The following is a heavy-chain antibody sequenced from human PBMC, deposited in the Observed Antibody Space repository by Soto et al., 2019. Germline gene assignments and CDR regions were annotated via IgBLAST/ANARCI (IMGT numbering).Heavy chain of an antibody. CDR1: GGSISSGGYY. CDR2: IYYSGST. D-gene: IGHD3-22*01. J-gene: IGHJ4*02. V-gene: IGHV4-31*03. CDR3: AKDPHYYDSSGYYPDFDY. Sequence: SETLSLTCTVSGGSISSGGYYWSWISQHPGKGLEWIGYIYYSGSTYYNPSLESRVTISVDTSKNQFSLKLSSVTAADTAVYYCAKDPHYYDSSGYYPDFDYWGQGTLVTVSS.